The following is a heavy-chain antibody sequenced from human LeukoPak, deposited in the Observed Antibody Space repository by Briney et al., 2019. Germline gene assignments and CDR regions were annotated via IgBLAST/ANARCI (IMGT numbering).Heavy chain of an antibody. CDR1: GGSISSYY. CDR2: IYYRGRT. Sequence: PSETLSLTCTVSGGSISSYYWIWIRQPPGKGLEWIGYIYYRGRTNYNPSLKSRVTISVDTSKNQFSLKLSPVTAADTAVYYCARVLGCSTTSCHAAYIDSWGQGTLVTVSS. V-gene: IGHV4-59*01. D-gene: IGHD2-2*01. CDR3: ARVLGCSTTSCHAAYIDS. J-gene: IGHJ4*02.